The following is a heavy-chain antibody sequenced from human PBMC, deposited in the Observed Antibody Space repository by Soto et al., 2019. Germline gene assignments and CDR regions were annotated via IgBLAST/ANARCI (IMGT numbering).Heavy chain of an antibody. J-gene: IGHJ6*02. Sequence: GASVKVSCKTSGYTFSTYDINWVRQAPGQGLEWMGWMNPNSGDTGYAQKFLGRLTMTRDSSIRTVYMELSSLSSEDTAVYYCARVNYYGSGSYQDFFYFYALDVWGQGTTVTVYS. CDR2: MNPNSGDT. V-gene: IGHV1-8*01. D-gene: IGHD3-10*01. CDR3: ARVNYYGSGSYQDFFYFYALDV. CDR1: GYTFSTYD.